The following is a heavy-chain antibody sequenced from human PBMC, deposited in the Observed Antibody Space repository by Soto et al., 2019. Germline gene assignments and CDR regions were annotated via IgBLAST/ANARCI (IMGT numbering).Heavy chain of an antibody. CDR3: ARGFSSGYSRHYYYYGMDV. J-gene: IGHJ6*02. D-gene: IGHD3-22*01. Sequence: SVKVSCKASGGTFSSYAISWVRQAPGQGLERMGGIIPIFGTANYAQKFQGRVTITADESTSTAYMELSSLRSEDTAVYYCARGFSSGYSRHYYYYGMDVWGQGTTVTVSS. CDR1: GGTFSSYA. V-gene: IGHV1-69*13. CDR2: IIPIFGTA.